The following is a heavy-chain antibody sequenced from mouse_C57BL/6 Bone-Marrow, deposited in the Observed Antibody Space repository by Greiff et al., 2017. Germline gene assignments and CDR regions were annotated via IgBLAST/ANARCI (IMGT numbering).Heavy chain of an antibody. J-gene: IGHJ2*01. Sequence: VKLQQPGAELVKPGASVKLSCKASGYTFTSYWMQWVKQRPGQGLEWIGEIDPSDSDTNYNQKFKGKATLTVDTSSSTAYMQLSSLTSEDSAVYYCAREGYDYDYFDYWGQGTTLTVSS. CDR3: AREGYDYDYFDY. CDR1: GYTFTSYW. D-gene: IGHD2-4*01. CDR2: IDPSDSDT. V-gene: IGHV1-50*01.